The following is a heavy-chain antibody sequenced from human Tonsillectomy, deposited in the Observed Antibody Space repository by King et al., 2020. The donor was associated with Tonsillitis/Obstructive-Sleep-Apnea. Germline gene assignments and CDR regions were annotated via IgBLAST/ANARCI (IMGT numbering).Heavy chain of an antibody. D-gene: IGHD6-13*01. CDR2: IHYGGNT. CDR3: ASRNRSAAALDD. Sequence: HVQLQESGPGLVKPSETLSLSCIVSGASISSYYWSWFRQPPGKGLEWIGYIHYGGNTKYNSSLESRLTISVDTSRNQISLKLTSVTSADTAVYYCASRNRSAAALDDWGQGTLVIVSS. CDR1: GASISSYY. J-gene: IGHJ4*02. V-gene: IGHV4-59*01.